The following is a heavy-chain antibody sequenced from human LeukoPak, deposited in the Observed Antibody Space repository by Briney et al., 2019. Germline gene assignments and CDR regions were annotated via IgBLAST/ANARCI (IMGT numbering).Heavy chain of an antibody. Sequence: PGGSLRLSCAASGFTFSSYGMHWVRQAPGKGLEWVAFIRYDGSNKYYADSVKGRFTISRDNSKNTLYLQMNSLRAEDTAVYYCAKVSTVAKPRGPDAFDIWGQGTMVTVSS. V-gene: IGHV3-30*02. CDR3: AKVSTVAKPRGPDAFDI. D-gene: IGHD4-23*01. CDR2: IRYDGSNK. CDR1: GFTFSSYG. J-gene: IGHJ3*02.